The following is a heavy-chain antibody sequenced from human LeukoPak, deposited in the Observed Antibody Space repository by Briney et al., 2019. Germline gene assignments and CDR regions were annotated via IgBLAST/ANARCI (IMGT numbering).Heavy chain of an antibody. Sequence: GGSLRLPCAASGFTFSTYWMHWVRQAPGKGLVWVARIKGDGSSTIYADSVKGRFTISRDNSKNTLYLQTSSLRAEDTAVYYCARASTTVPNLLDHWGRGTLVTVSS. CDR3: ARASTTVPNLLDH. CDR1: GFTFSTYW. CDR2: IKGDGSST. D-gene: IGHD4-17*01. J-gene: IGHJ4*02. V-gene: IGHV3-74*01.